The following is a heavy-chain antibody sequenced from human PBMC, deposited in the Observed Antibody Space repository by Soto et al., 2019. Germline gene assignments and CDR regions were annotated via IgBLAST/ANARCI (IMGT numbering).Heavy chain of an antibody. Sequence: SGPTLVNPTQTLTLTCTFSGFSLGTIGMCVSWIRQPPGKALEWLALIDWADDKYYSTSLKTRLTISKDTSNNQVVLTMTNMDPVDTATYYCARTAYPLYGSGTRYFDYWGQGALVTVSS. CDR1: GFSLGTIGMC. CDR3: ARTAYPLYGSGTRYFDY. J-gene: IGHJ4*02. V-gene: IGHV2-70*01. CDR2: IDWADDK. D-gene: IGHD3-10*01.